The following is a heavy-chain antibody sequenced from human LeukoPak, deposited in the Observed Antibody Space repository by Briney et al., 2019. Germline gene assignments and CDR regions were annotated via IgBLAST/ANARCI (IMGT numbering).Heavy chain of an antibody. CDR1: GFTFSSYA. Sequence: GGSLRLSCAASGFTFSSYAMSWVRQAPGKGLEWVSAISGSGGSTYYADSVKGRFTISRDNSKNTLYLQMNSLRAEDTAVYYCAKDLAYHGSGGGMDVWGKGTTVTVSS. D-gene: IGHD3-10*01. J-gene: IGHJ6*04. V-gene: IGHV3-23*01. CDR2: ISGSGGST. CDR3: AKDLAYHGSGGGMDV.